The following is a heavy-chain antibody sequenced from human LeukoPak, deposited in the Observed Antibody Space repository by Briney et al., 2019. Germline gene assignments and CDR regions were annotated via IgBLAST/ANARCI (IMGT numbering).Heavy chain of an antibody. J-gene: IGHJ4*02. V-gene: IGHV3-53*01. Sequence: GGSRRLSCAVSGFSVSNNYMNWVRQAPGKGLEWVSLIYSRGGTSYADSVKGRFTISRDSSKNTLFLQMNSLRVGDTAVYYCARDPPGIAASGTYYWGQGTLVTVSS. CDR2: IYSRGGT. D-gene: IGHD6-13*01. CDR3: ARDPPGIAASGTYY. CDR1: GFSVSNNY.